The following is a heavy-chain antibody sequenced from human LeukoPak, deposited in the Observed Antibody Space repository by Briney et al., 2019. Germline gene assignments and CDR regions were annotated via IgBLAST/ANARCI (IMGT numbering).Heavy chain of an antibody. CDR3: ARDEARLKWFDP. V-gene: IGHV4-39*07. D-gene: IGHD2-21*02. J-gene: IGHJ5*02. CDR2: IYYSGST. CDR1: GGSISSSSYY. Sequence: SETLSLTCTVSGGSISSSSYYWGWIRQPPGKGLEWIGSIYYSGSTYYNPSLKSRVTISVDTSKNQFSLKLSSVTAADTAVYYCARDEARLKWFDPWGQGTLVTVSS.